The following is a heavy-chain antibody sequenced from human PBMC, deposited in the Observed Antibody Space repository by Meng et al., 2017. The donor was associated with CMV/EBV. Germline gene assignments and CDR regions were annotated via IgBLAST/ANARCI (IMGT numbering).Heavy chain of an antibody. CDR1: GFTVSSNY. CDR3: AKESYCSSTSCEGYYYYYGMDV. Sequence: SLKISCAASGFTVSSNYMSWVRQAPGKGLEWVSGISWNSGSIGYADSVKGRFTISRDNAKNSLYLQMNSLRAEDTALYYCAKESYCSSTSCEGYYYYYGMDVWGQGTTVTVSS. V-gene: IGHV3-9*01. CDR2: ISWNSGSI. D-gene: IGHD2-2*01. J-gene: IGHJ6*02.